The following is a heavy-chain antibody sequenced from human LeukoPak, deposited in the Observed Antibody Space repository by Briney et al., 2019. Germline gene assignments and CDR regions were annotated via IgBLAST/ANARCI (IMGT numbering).Heavy chain of an antibody. Sequence: GGSLRLSCAASGFIFRNYAMSWARQAPGKGLEWVSAITGSGDTTYYADSVKGRFIISRGNSKNTLYVEMNTLRAEDTAVYYCAKWGDYDILTGYYVSDFWGQGTLVTVSS. CDR1: GFIFRNYA. J-gene: IGHJ4*02. V-gene: IGHV3-23*01. CDR3: AKWGDYDILTGYYVSDF. D-gene: IGHD3-9*01. CDR2: ITGSGDTT.